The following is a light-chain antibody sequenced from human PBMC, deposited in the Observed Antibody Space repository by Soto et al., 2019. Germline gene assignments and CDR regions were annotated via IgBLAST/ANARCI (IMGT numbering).Light chain of an antibody. CDR3: PQYVTPPPYT. Sequence: EIVVTQSPGTLYLSPGERATLSCRASQSVTNSYLAWYQQKPGQAPRLLIYAASSRATGIPDRFSCSGSGTDFTLPITRLEPEDFAVYYCPQYVTPPPYTFGQGTKLEIK. J-gene: IGKJ2*01. V-gene: IGKV3-20*01. CDR1: QSVTNSY. CDR2: AAS.